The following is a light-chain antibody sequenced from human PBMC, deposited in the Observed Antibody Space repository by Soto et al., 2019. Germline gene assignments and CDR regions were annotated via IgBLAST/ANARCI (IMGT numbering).Light chain of an antibody. CDR1: LSSSSY. J-gene: IGKJ5*01. CDR2: SAS. Sequence: IQLTQSPSSLSSSVCDIVTIPCQASLSSSSYLAWYQQTPEKPPKLLVYSASTLQSGVPSRCSGSGSGPDFTLTISSLQPDDSATYCCQQLNSYPQTFGQGTRLEIK. CDR3: QQLNSYPQT. V-gene: IGKV1-9*01.